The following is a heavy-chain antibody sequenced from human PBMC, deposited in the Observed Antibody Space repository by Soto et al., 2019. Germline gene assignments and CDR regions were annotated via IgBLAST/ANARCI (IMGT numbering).Heavy chain of an antibody. Sequence: SETLSLTCTVSGGSISSYYWSWIRQPPGKGLEWIGYIYYSGSTNYNPSLKSRVTISVDTSKNQFSLKLSSVTAADTAVYYCARQWLLESYFDYWGQGTLVTVSS. D-gene: IGHD3-22*01. CDR1: GGSISSYY. V-gene: IGHV4-59*01. J-gene: IGHJ4*02. CDR2: IYYSGST. CDR3: ARQWLLESYFDY.